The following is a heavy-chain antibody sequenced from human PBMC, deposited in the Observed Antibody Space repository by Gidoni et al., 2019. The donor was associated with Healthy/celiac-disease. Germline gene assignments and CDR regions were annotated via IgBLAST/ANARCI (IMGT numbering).Heavy chain of an antibody. V-gene: IGHV3-48*04. D-gene: IGHD1-1*01. J-gene: IGHJ4*02. CDR1: GFPFSSYS. Sequence: EVQLVESGGGLVQPGGSLRLSCAASGFPFSSYSMNWVRQAPGKGLEWVSYISSSSSTIYYADSVKGRFTISRDNAKNSLYLQMNSLRAEDTAVYYCAREGQEMATTLFDYWGQGTLVTVSS. CDR2: ISSSSSTI. CDR3: AREGQEMATTLFDY.